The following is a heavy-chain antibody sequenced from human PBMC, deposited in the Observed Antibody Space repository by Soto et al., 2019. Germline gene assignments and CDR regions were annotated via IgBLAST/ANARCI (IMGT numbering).Heavy chain of an antibody. CDR1: GGTFSSYA. Sequence: SVKVSCKASGGTFSSYAISWVRQAPGQGLEWMGGIIPIFGTANYAQKFQGRVTITADESTSTAYMELSSLRSEDTAVYYCARGLPKITIFGVVIRPDFDYWGQGTLVTVSS. CDR2: IIPIFGTA. D-gene: IGHD3-3*01. J-gene: IGHJ4*02. V-gene: IGHV1-69*13. CDR3: ARGLPKITIFGVVIRPDFDY.